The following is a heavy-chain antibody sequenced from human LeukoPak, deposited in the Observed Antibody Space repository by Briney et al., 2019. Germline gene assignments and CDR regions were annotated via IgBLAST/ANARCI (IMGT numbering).Heavy chain of an antibody. CDR1: ADSITGYY. Sequence: SESLSLTCNFSADSITGYYFNWIRQPPGKGLEWIGYVFNSGGSNYNPSLKSRVTISVDTSKNQFSLKLSSVTAADTAVYYCASAWQGQNYYMVVWGKGTTVTVSS. CDR3: ASAWQGQNYYMVV. CDR2: VFNSGGS. V-gene: IGHV4-59*12. J-gene: IGHJ6*03.